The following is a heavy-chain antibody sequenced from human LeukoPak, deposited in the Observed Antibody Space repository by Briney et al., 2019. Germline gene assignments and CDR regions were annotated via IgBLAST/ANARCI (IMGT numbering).Heavy chain of an antibody. Sequence: SVKVSCKASGYSFTTYGISWVRQAPGQGLEWMGRIIPIFGTANYAQNFQGRVTFTTDESTSTAYMELSSLRSEDTAVYYCARQYYYDSSGYYVGGAYDIWGQGTMVTVSS. CDR1: GYSFTTYG. J-gene: IGHJ3*02. CDR2: IIPIFGTA. D-gene: IGHD3-22*01. V-gene: IGHV1-69*05. CDR3: ARQYYYDSSGYYVGGAYDI.